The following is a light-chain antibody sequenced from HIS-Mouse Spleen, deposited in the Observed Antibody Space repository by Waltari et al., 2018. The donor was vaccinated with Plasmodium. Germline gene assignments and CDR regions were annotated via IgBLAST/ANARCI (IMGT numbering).Light chain of an antibody. CDR1: QSISNY. CDR3: QQSYSTWT. CDR2: AAS. Sequence: DNQMTQSPSSLSASVGDRVTITCRASQSISNYLTWYQQKPGKAPNFLIYAASTLTSGVPSRFSGSGSGTDFTLTISILQPEDFATYYCQQSYSTWTFGQGTKVEIK. V-gene: IGKV1-39*01. J-gene: IGKJ1*01.